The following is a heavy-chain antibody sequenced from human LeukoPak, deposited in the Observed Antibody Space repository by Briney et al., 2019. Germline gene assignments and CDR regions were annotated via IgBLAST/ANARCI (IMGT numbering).Heavy chain of an antibody. Sequence: ASVTVSCKASGYTFTSYFIHWVRQARGQGVEWMGWINLKSGGTNYKKNFQGRVTMTRDTSISTAYIELSSLRSYDTAVYYCARVFCGGGSTESFDIWGRGTMVTVSS. V-gene: IGHV1-2*02. CDR1: GYTFTSYF. J-gene: IGHJ3*02. D-gene: IGHD2-21*01. CDR2: INLKSGGT. CDR3: ARVFCGGGSTESFDI.